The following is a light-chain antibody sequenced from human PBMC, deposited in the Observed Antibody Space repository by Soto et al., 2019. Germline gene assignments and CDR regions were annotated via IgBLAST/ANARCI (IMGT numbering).Light chain of an antibody. J-gene: IGKJ3*01. V-gene: IGKV3-11*01. CDR1: QSISGS. CDR3: QQHGRLPLT. CDR2: DAS. Sequence: EIMTAQSPATLSDSPAGRAPLSSMASQSISGSLAWYQQKPGQAPRLLIYDASSRATGIPARFSGSGSGTDFTLTISSLEPEDFAVYYCQQHGRLPLTFGRGTKVDI.